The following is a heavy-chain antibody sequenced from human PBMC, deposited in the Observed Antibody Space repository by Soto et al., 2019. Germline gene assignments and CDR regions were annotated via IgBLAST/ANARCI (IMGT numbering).Heavy chain of an antibody. Sequence: SETLSLTCIVSGGSIISYYCIFIRHPAGKGLEWIGRIYTSGSTNYNPSLKSRVTMSVDTSKNQFSLKLSSVTAADTAIYYCVRDRSGYYYLFDYWGQGTLVTVSS. V-gene: IGHV4-4*07. CDR2: IYTSGST. D-gene: IGHD3-22*01. J-gene: IGHJ4*02. CDR1: GGSIISYY. CDR3: VRDRSGYYYLFDY.